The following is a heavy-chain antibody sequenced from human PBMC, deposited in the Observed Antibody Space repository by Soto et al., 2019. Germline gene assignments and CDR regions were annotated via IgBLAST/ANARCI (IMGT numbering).Heavy chain of an antibody. Sequence: EVQLVESGGGLIQPGGSLRLSCAASGFNVSSNYMSWVRQAPGKGLEWLSVIYSGGSTYYAESVKGRFTISRDNSKNTPNLQMNALRVEDTAVYYCARGPHVGISTSWGQGTLVTVSS. CDR3: ARGPHVGISTS. CDR1: GFNVSSNY. D-gene: IGHD2-2*01. J-gene: IGHJ4*02. CDR2: IYSGGST. V-gene: IGHV3-53*01.